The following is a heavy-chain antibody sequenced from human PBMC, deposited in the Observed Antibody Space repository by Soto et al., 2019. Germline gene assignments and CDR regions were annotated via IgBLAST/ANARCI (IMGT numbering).Heavy chain of an antibody. J-gene: IGHJ6*02. CDR3: ARLNGYCISTNCHGYYGMDV. V-gene: IGHV4-39*01. CDR2: IYSSENT. D-gene: IGHD2-2*03. Sequence: PSETLSLTCTVSGDSVSTNSYSWGWIRQSPGKGLEWIGTIYSSENTYYNPSLLSRVTISVDTSKNEFSLRLSSVTAADTAVYYCARLNGYCISTNCHGYYGMDVWGQGTTVPVSS. CDR1: GDSVSTNSYS.